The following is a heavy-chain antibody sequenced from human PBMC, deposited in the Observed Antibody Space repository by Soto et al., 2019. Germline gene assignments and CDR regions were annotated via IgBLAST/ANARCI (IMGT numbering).Heavy chain of an antibody. CDR1: GGSFSGFF. Sequence: QVQLQQWGAGLLKPSETLSLTCAVFGGSFSGFFWTWIRQPPGKGLEWIGEVNHSGKTNYHPALLSRVTRSLDTSEKQFTLGLASGTYADTAVYYCVRGQLRPRGEYWGQGTLVNGSS. CDR3: VRGQLRPRGEY. V-gene: IGHV4-34*01. CDR2: VNHSGKT. J-gene: IGHJ4*02.